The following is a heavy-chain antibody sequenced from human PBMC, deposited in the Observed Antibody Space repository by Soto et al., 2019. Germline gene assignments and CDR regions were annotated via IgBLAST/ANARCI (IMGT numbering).Heavy chain of an antibody. CDR2: IYWDDDK. D-gene: IGHD3-3*01. J-gene: IGHJ4*02. CDR3: AHRVLRTVFGLVTTTAIYFDF. CDR1: GFSLTTSGVG. V-gene: IGHV2-5*02. Sequence: QITLNESGPTVVRPTETLTLTCRFSGFSLTTSGVGVGWIRQSPGKAPEWLALIYWDDDKRYSASLKSRVTITKDNYKNQVVLALSDLDPTDTATYYCAHRVLRTVFGLVTTTAIYFDFWGQGTPVAVSS.